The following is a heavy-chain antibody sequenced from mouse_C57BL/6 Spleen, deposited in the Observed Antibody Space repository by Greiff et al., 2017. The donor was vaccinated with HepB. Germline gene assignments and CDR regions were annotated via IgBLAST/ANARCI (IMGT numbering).Heavy chain of an antibody. J-gene: IGHJ3*01. Sequence: EVQLKESGPVLVKPGASVKMSCKASGYTFTDYYMNWVKQSHGKSLEWIGVINPYNGGTSYNQKFKGKATLTVDKSSSTAYMELNSLTSEDSAVYDCARGGKNPAWFAYWGQGTLVTVSA. CDR3: ARGGKNPAWFAY. CDR1: GYTFTDYY. V-gene: IGHV1-19*01. CDR2: INPYNGGT.